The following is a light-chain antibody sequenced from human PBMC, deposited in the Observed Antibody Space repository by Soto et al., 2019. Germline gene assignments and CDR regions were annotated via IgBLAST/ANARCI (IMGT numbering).Light chain of an antibody. V-gene: IGKV3D-20*02. CDR3: QQRNDWPLT. Sequence: EIVLTQSPGTLSLSPGERATLSCRASQSVSSSYLAWYQQKPGQAPRLLIYGASSRATGIPDRFSGSGSGTDFTLTISSLEPEDFAVYYCQQRNDWPLTFGQGTRLEI. CDR1: QSVSSSY. J-gene: IGKJ5*01. CDR2: GAS.